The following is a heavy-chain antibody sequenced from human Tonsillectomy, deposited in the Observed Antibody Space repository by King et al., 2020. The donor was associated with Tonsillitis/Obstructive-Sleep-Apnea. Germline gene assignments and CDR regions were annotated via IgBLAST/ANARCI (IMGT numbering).Heavy chain of an antibody. Sequence: VQLVESGGGVVQPGRSLRLSCAASGFTFSSYGIHWVRQASGKGLEWVAVISFVGNNKNYADSLKGRFTISRDNSKNTLYLQMDSLRAEDTAVYYCAKDTYYLDSSGYYVFDYWGQGTLVTVSS. CDR3: AKDTYYLDSSGYYVFDY. V-gene: IGHV3-30*18. CDR2: ISFVGNNK. D-gene: IGHD3-22*01. J-gene: IGHJ4*02. CDR1: GFTFSSYG.